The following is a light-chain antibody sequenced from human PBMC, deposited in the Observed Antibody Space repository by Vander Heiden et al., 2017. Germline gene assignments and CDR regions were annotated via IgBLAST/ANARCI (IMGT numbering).Light chain of an antibody. CDR3: QQSYIAALS. CDR1: QSISSY. CDR2: STS. J-gene: IGKJ4*01. Sequence: DIQMTQSPSSLSASVGDRVTISCRASQSISSYLNWYQLKPGRAPKLLVYSTSPLPSGVPSRFTGNGSGTDFTLSITSLQPEDFATYFCQQSYIAALSFGGGTKVEIK. V-gene: IGKV1-39*01.